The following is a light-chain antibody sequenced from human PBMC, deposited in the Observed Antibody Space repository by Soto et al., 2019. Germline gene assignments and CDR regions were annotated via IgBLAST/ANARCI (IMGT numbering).Light chain of an antibody. CDR2: GTS. V-gene: IGKV3-20*01. J-gene: IGKJ1*01. Sequence: EIVLTQSPGTLSLSPGERATLSCRASQSVNSNYLAWYQQKPGQSPRVLMYGTSNRATGIPDRFSGSGSGTDFTLTISSREPEDFAVYYGQQYDESSRPFGQGPKGKIK. CDR1: QSVNSNY. CDR3: QQYDESSRP.